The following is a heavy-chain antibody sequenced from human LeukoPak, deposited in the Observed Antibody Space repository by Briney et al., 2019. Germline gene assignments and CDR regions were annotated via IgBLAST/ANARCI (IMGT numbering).Heavy chain of an antibody. CDR3: AVSSDWTLDY. J-gene: IGHJ4*02. CDR1: GYSFSGHY. D-gene: IGHD6-19*01. Sequence: ASVKVSCKASGYSFSGHYIHWVRQAPGQGLEWMGQINPNSAASHYAQKFQDRVTMTSDTSINMAYMELRSLRSDDTAVYYCAVSSDWTLDYWGQGTLVTVSS. CDR2: INPNSAAS. V-gene: IGHV1-2*06.